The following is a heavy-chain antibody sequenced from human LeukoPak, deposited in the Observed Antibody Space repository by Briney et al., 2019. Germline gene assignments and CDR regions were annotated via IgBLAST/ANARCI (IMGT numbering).Heavy chain of an antibody. D-gene: IGHD5-24*01. CDR3: ARDIGSQMATISDWFDP. J-gene: IGHJ5*02. CDR2: IYYTGST. Sequence: SETLSLTCTVSGYSISRGYYWGWIRQPPGKGLEWIGSIYYTGSTYNNPSLKSRVTISVDTSKNQFSLKVRSVTAADTAVYYCARDIGSQMATISDWFDPWGQGLLVTVSS. V-gene: IGHV4-38-2*02. CDR1: GYSISRGYY.